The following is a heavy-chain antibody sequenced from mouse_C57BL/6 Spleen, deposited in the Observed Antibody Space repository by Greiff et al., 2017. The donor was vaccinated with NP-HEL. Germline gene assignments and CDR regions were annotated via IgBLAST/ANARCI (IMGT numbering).Heavy chain of an antibody. Sequence: QVQLQQPGAELVKPGASVKMSCKASGYTFTSYWITWVKQRPGHGLEWIGDIYPGSGSTNYNEKFKSKATLTVDTSSSTAYMQLSSLTSEDSAVYYCARNYGRRSYFDYWGQGTTLTVSS. J-gene: IGHJ2*01. CDR3: ARNYGRRSYFDY. CDR1: GYTFTSYW. CDR2: IYPGSGST. D-gene: IGHD1-1*01. V-gene: IGHV1-55*01.